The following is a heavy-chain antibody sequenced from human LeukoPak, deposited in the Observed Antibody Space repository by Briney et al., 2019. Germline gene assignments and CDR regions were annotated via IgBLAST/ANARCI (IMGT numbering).Heavy chain of an antibody. CDR3: ARPRCSGGSCYYWFDP. D-gene: IGHD2-15*01. CDR2: ISAYNGNT. CDR1: GYTFTSYG. V-gene: IGHV1-18*01. Sequence: ASVKVSCKASGYTFTSYGISWVRQAPGQGLEWMGWISAYNGNTNYAQKLQGRATMTTDTSTSTAYMELRSLRSDDTAVYYCARPRCSGGSCYYWFDPWGQGTLVTVSS. J-gene: IGHJ5*02.